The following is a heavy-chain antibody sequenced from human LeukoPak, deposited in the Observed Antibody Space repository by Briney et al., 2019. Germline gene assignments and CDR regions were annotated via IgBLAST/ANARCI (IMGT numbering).Heavy chain of an antibody. J-gene: IGHJ4*02. CDR1: GDYISSTSSY. CDR2: AYYSGTT. V-gene: IGHV4-39*01. CDR3: ARASDILTGYYYLDY. D-gene: IGHD3-9*01. Sequence: PSETLSLTCTVSGDYISSTSSYWGWIRQPPGKGMGRIGSAYYSGTTYKNPSLKSRVTISVDTSKNQFSLNLISVTAADTAVYYCARASDILTGYYYLDYWGQGTLVTVSS.